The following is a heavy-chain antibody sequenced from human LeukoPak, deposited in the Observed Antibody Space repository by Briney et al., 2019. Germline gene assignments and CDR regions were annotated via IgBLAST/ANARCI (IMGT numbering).Heavy chain of an antibody. CDR3: ARGAYGDYGRGY. CDR2: IYSSGSTT. Sequence: GGSLRLSCAASGFTFSSYEMHWVRQAPGKGLEWVSYIYSSGSTTKYADSVKGRFTISRDNAKNSLHLQMSSLRVEDTAVYYCARGAYGDYGRGYWGQGTLVTVSS. CDR1: GFTFSSYE. J-gene: IGHJ4*02. V-gene: IGHV3-48*03. D-gene: IGHD4-17*01.